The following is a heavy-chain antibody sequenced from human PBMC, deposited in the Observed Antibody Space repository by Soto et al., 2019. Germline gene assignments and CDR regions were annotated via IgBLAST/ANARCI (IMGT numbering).Heavy chain of an antibody. V-gene: IGHV3-9*01. Sequence: EVQLVESGGGLVQPGRSLRLSCAASGFTFDAYPMHWVRQAPGKGLEWVSGISWNSGSICYADSVKGRFTISRDNAKKCLYLQTNGLRAEYRALYFWVKGGLTTVFEFVYDGGNIGGRGTMVTVSS. CDR1: GFTFDAYP. J-gene: IGHJ3*02. CDR2: ISWNSGSI. D-gene: IGHD3-3*01. CDR3: VKGGLTTVFEFVYDGGNI.